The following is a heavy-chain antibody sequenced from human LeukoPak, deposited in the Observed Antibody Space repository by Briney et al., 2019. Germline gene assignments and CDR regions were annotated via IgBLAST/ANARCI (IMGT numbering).Heavy chain of an antibody. Sequence: GASVKVSCKVSGDTLTELSTHWVRRAPGKGLEWMGGFDPEHGEMIYAQKLQGGVTMTEDRSTDTAYMELSSLRSEDTAVYYCATGGPWDLLKYWGQGTLVTVSS. CDR2: FDPEHGEM. CDR1: GDTLTELS. CDR3: ATGGPWDLLKY. J-gene: IGHJ4*02. V-gene: IGHV1-24*01. D-gene: IGHD3-9*01.